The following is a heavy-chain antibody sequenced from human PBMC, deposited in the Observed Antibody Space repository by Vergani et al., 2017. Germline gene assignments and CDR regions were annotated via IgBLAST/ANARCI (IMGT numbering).Heavy chain of an antibody. CDR2: IYYSGLT. V-gene: IGHV4-39*01. J-gene: IGHJ4*02. Sequence: QLQLQQSGPGLVKPSETLFLTCTVSADSISSGSYYWGWIHQPPGKSLEWIGSIYYSGLTYYNPSLKSRVAISVDTSKNQFSLKVTSMTAADTAVYFCARQRPGSGWSPGDFDDWGQGILVTVSS. D-gene: IGHD6-19*01. CDR1: ADSISSGSYY. CDR3: ARQRPGSGWSPGDFDD.